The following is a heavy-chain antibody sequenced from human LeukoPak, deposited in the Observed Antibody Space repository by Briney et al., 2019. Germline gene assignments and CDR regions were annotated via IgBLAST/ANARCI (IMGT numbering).Heavy chain of an antibody. CDR2: MSPNSGNT. J-gene: IGHJ3*02. Sequence: VASVKVSCKASGYTFTSYDINWVRRTGQGLEWMGWMSPNSGNTGYAQKFQGRVTMTTDTSTSTAYMELRSLRSDDTAVYYCARDRGPYYGSHPFDIWGQGTMVTVSS. CDR1: GYTFTSYD. D-gene: IGHD3-10*01. CDR3: ARDRGPYYGSHPFDI. V-gene: IGHV1-8*01.